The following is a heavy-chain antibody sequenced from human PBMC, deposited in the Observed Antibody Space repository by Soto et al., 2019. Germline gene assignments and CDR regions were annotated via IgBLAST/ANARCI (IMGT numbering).Heavy chain of an antibody. CDR3: ARTYYYDSSGYSRTKYYFDY. V-gene: IGHV4-59*12. D-gene: IGHD3-22*01. CDR2: IYYSGST. Sequence: SETLSLTCTVSGGSISSYYWSWIRQPPGKGLDWFGYIYYSGSTNYNPSLKSRVTISVDTSKNQFSLKLSSVTAADTAVYYCARTYYYDSSGYSRTKYYFDYWGQGTLVTVSS. J-gene: IGHJ4*02. CDR1: GGSISSYY.